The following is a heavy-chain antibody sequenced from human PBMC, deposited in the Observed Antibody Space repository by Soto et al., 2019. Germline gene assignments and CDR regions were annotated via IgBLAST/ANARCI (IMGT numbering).Heavy chain of an antibody. Sequence: GGSLRLSCAASGFKFSNYAMSWVRQAPGKGLEWVSLISATGGGTYYADSVKGRFTISRDNSHNTLYLQVHSLTAEDTAVYYCAKDRRAGGNSAFYFDFWGQGAQVTVSS. CDR1: GFKFSNYA. CDR2: ISATGGGT. CDR3: AKDRRAGGNSAFYFDF. V-gene: IGHV3-23*01. D-gene: IGHD3-16*01. J-gene: IGHJ4*02.